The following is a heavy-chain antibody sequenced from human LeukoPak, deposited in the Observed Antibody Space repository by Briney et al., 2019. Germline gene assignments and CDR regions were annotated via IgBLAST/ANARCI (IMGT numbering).Heavy chain of an antibody. CDR1: GGSISSGSYY. D-gene: IGHD2-2*02. CDR3: ARDYCSSTSCYTGYYYYGMDV. V-gene: IGHV4-61*02. CDR2: IYTSGST. Sequence: KPSQTLSLTCTVSGGSISSGSYYWSWIRQPAGKGLEWIGRIYTSGSTNYNPSPKSRVTISVDTSKNQFSLKLSSVTAADTAVYYCARDYCSSTSCYTGYYYYGMDVWGQGTTVTVSS. J-gene: IGHJ6*02.